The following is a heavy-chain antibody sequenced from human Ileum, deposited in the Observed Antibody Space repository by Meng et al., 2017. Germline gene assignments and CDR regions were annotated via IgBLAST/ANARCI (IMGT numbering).Heavy chain of an antibody. V-gene: IGHV4-59*01. Sequence: QVQLQESGPGLVKPSETLSLTCTVSGDSISNYYWSWIRQPPGKGLEWIGYIYYSGTSAYNPSLNSRVTISLDTSKNQFSLKLSSVTAADTAVYYCARDYCSSTTCALDYWGQGTLVTVSS. CDR1: GDSISNYY. CDR2: IYYSGTS. J-gene: IGHJ4*02. CDR3: ARDYCSSTTCALDY. D-gene: IGHD2-2*01.